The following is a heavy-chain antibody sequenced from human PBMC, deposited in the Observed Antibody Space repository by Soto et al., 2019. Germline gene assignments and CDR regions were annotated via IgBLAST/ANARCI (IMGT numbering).Heavy chain of an antibody. J-gene: IGHJ4*02. CDR3: ARVAPPQDY. V-gene: IGHV3-11*05. Sequence: QVQLVESGGGLVKPGGSLRLSCAASGFTLSDYYMSWIRQAPGKGLEWVSYISSGRSSTNYADSVKGRFTISRDSAKKSLYLQMNSLRAEDTAVYYCARVAPPQDYWGQGTLVTVSS. CDR2: ISSGRSST. CDR1: GFTLSDYY.